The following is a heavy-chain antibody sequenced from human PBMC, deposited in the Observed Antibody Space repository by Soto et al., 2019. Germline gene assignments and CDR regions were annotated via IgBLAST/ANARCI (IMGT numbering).Heavy chain of an antibody. J-gene: IGHJ4*02. CDR3: ARRYGGAFDY. CDR2: IYYSGST. CDR1: GGSISSSSYY. Sequence: PSETLSLTCTVSGGSISSSSYYWSWIRQPPGKGLEWIGYIYYSGSTNYNPSLKGRVTISVDTSKNQFSLKLSSVTAADTAVYYCARRYGGAFDYWGQGTLVTVSS. V-gene: IGHV4-61*05. D-gene: IGHD2-21*01.